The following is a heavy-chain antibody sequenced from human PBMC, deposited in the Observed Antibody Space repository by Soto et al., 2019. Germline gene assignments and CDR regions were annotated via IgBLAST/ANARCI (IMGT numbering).Heavy chain of an antibody. Sequence: GASVKVSCKASGGTFSSDLISWVRQAPGQGREWVGGTIARFGSANFAQKFQGRVTITADRFTSTVYMELSSLTSEDTATYYCARDQDSDNYVYAGSQEPYGMDVWGQGTTVTVSS. D-gene: IGHD3-16*01. CDR1: GGTFSSDL. V-gene: IGHV1-69*06. CDR2: TIARFGSA. J-gene: IGHJ6*02. CDR3: ARDQDSDNYVYAGSQEPYGMDV.